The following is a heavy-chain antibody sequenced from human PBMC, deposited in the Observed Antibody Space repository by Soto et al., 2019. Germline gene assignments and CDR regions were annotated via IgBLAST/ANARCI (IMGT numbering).Heavy chain of an antibody. CDR2: INAGNGNT. D-gene: IGHD7-27*01. CDR3: ARRLGTISAYYYGMDV. Sequence: ASVKVSCKASGYTFTSYSMHWVREAPGQRLEWMGWINAGNGNTKYSQKFQGRVTITRDTSASTAYMELSSLRSEDTAVYYCARRLGTISAYYYGMDVWGQGTTVTV. V-gene: IGHV1-3*01. CDR1: GYTFTSYS. J-gene: IGHJ6*02.